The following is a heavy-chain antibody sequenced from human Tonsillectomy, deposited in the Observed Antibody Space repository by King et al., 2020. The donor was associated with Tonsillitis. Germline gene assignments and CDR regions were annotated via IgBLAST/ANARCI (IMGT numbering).Heavy chain of an antibody. D-gene: IGHD3/OR15-3a*01. V-gene: IGHV5-51*01. Sequence: VQLVESGAEVKKPGESLKISCKGPAYSFTTYWIGWVRQMPGKGLEWMGIVYPDNSDTRYSPSFQGQVTISADKSITTAYLQWTSLKASDTAIYYCARLDYGHYKLDCMDVWGQGTPVTVSS. CDR1: AYSFTTYW. CDR2: VYPDNSDT. CDR3: ARLDYGHYKLDCMDV. J-gene: IGHJ6*02.